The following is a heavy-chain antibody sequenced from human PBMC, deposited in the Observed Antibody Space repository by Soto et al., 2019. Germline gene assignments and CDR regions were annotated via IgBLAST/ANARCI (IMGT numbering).Heavy chain of an antibody. Sequence: EVLLVESGGGLVQPGGSRRLSCAASGFTFNTYWMTWVRQAPGKGLEWVASINKDGTVKDYVQSLRDRFTISRDDIKNSLYLQMTTMRAEDTAVYYCVASTGWIFDNWGQGTLVTVSS. V-gene: IGHV3-7*03. CDR2: INKDGTVK. CDR3: VASTGWIFDN. D-gene: IGHD2-8*02. CDR1: GFTFNTYW. J-gene: IGHJ4*02.